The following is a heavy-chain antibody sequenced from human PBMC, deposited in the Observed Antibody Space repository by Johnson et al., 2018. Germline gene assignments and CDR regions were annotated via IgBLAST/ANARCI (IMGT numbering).Heavy chain of an antibody. CDR3: VGGAWRFEP. J-gene: IGHJ5*02. D-gene: IGHD3-10*01. V-gene: IGHV3-30*03. CDR2: ISYDGRNK. CDR1: GFTFSNYG. Sequence: VQLVQSGGGVVQHGRSLRVSCAASGFTFSNYGMHWVRQAAGKGLEWLAFISYDGRNKDYADSVKGRFTISRDNAKNSVFLQMNSLRVEDTAVYYCVGGAWRFEPWGQGALVTVSS.